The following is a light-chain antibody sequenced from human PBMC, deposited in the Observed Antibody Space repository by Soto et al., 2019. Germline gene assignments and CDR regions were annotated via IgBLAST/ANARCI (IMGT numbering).Light chain of an antibody. Sequence: QSALTQPASVSGSPGQSIAISCTGTSSDVGGYNYVSWYQQHPGKAPKLIIYDVTTRPPGVSDRFSGSKSGNTASLTISGLQAEYEADYYCSSYTTISSYVFGTGTKVTVL. V-gene: IGLV2-14*01. CDR2: DVT. CDR3: SSYTTISSYV. J-gene: IGLJ1*01. CDR1: SSDVGGYNY.